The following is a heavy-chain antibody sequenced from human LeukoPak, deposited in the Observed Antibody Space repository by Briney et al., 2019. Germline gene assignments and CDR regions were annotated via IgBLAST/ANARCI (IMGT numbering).Heavy chain of an antibody. Sequence: SGGSLRLSCGASGFTFSNYGMLWVRQAPGKGLDWVAFIRYDGNNKLYADSVKGRFTISRDNSKNTLYLHINSLRAEDTAVYYCAALDHGHDYWGQGTLVTVSS. CDR3: AALDHGHDY. CDR2: IRYDGNNK. CDR1: GFTFSNYG. J-gene: IGHJ4*02. V-gene: IGHV3-30*02.